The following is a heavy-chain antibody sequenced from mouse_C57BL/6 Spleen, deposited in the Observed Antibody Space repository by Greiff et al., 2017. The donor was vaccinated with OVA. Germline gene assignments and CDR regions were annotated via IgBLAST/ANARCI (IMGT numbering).Heavy chain of an antibody. CDR1: GYSITSGYY. D-gene: IGHD1-1*01. Sequence: DVQLVEPGPGLVKPSQSLSLTCSVTGYSITSGYYWNWIRQFPGNKLEWMGYISYDGSNNYNPSLKNRISITRDTSKNQFFLKLNSVTTEDTATYYCARDGNYGSSHWYFDVWGTGTTVTVSS. CDR3: ARDGNYGSSHWYFDV. CDR2: ISYDGSN. V-gene: IGHV3-6*01. J-gene: IGHJ1*03.